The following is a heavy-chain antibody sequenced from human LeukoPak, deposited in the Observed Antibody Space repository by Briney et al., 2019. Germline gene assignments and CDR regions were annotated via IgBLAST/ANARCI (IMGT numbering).Heavy chain of an antibody. J-gene: IGHJ5*02. D-gene: IGHD3-10*01. Sequence: PGRSLRLSCAASGFTFSSYAMHWVRQAPGKGLEWVAVISYDGSNKYYADSVKGRFTISRDNSKNTLYLQMNSLRAEDTAVYYCARSWPTMVRGVVDWFDPWGREPWSPSPQ. V-gene: IGHV3-30-3*01. CDR3: ARSWPTMVRGVVDWFDP. CDR2: ISYDGSNK. CDR1: GFTFSSYA.